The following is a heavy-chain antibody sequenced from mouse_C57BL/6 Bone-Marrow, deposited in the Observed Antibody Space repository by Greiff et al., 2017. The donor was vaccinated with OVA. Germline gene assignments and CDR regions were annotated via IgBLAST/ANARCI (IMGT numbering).Heavy chain of an antibody. CDR2: IYPRDGSP. CDR3: ARGGIYYDYDSWYFDV. D-gene: IGHD2-4*01. V-gene: IGHV1-78*01. CDR1: GYTFTDHT. Sequence: VQLQQSDAELVKPGASVKISCKVSGYTFTDHTIHWMKQRPEQGLEWIGYIYPRDGSPKYNEKFKGKATLTADKSSSTAYMQLNSLTSEDSAVYFCARGGIYYDYDSWYFDVWGTGTTVTVSS. J-gene: IGHJ1*03.